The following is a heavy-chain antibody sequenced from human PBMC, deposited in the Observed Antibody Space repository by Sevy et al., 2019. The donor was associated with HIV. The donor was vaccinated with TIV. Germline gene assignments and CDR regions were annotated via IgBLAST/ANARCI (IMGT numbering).Heavy chain of an antibody. CDR1: GFTFSSYS. Sequence: GGSRRLSCAASGFTFSSYSMNWVRQAPGKGLEWVSSISSSSSYIYYADSVKGRFTISRDNAKNSLYLQMNSLRAEDTAVYYCAQEGHRAAFDIWGQGTMVTVSS. CDR2: ISSSSSYI. V-gene: IGHV3-21*01. D-gene: IGHD3-10*01. CDR3: AQEGHRAAFDI. J-gene: IGHJ3*02.